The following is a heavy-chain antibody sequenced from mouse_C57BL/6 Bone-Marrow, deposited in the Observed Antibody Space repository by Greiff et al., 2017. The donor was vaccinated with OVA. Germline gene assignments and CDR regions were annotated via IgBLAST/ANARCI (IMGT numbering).Heavy chain of an antibody. CDR3: AREGSNYGYWYFDV. Sequence: VQLKQSVAELVRPGASVKLSCTASGFNINNTYMHWVKQRPEQGLEWIGRIDPANGNTKYAPKFQGKATITADTSSNPAYLQLSSLTSEDTAIYYCAREGSNYGYWYFDVWGTGTTVTVSS. CDR2: IDPANGNT. J-gene: IGHJ1*03. CDR1: GFNINNTY. V-gene: IGHV14-3*01. D-gene: IGHD2-5*01.